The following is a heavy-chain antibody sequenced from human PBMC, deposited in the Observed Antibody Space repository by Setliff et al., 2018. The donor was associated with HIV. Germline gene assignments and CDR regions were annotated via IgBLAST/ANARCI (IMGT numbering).Heavy chain of an antibody. CDR3: AREDGSYDGGRGAFEI. CDR2: IIPVFGTA. V-gene: IGHV1-69*06. CDR1: GGTFSSYA. Sequence: SVKVSCKASGGTFSSYAISWVRQAPGQGLEWMGRIIPVFGTANYAQKFQGRVTIIADKSTSTAYMEPSSLRSEDTAVYYCAREDGSYDGGRGAFEIWGQGTMVTVSS. D-gene: IGHD1-26*01. J-gene: IGHJ3*02.